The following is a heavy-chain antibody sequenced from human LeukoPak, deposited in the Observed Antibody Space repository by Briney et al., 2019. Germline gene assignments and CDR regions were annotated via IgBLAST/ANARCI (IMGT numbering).Heavy chain of an antibody. CDR3: AKDPKGITGTTFYY. Sequence: GGSLRVSCAASGFTFSSYAMSWVRQAPGKGLEWVSAISGSGGSTYYADSVKGRFTISRDNSKNTLYLQMNSLRAEDTAVYYCAKDPKGITGTTFYYWGQGTLVTVSS. J-gene: IGHJ4*02. V-gene: IGHV3-23*01. D-gene: IGHD1-7*01. CDR1: GFTFSSYA. CDR2: ISGSGGST.